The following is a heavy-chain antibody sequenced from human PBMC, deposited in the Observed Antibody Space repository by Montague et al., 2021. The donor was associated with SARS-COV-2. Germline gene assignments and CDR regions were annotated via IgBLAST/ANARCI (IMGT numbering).Heavy chain of an antibody. CDR1: GGSISSYY. V-gene: IGHV4-59*13. CDR2: MYYSGST. Sequence: SETLSLTCTVSGGSISSYYWSWIRQPPGKGLEWIGYMYYSGSTNYNPSLKSRVTLSVDTSKNQFSLKLSSVTAADTAVHYCARDFDYWGQGTLVTVSP. CDR3: ARDFDY. J-gene: IGHJ4*02.